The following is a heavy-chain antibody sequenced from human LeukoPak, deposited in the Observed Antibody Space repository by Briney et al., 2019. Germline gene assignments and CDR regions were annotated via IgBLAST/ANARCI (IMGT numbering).Heavy chain of an antibody. J-gene: IGHJ5*02. CDR2: ISAYNGNT. V-gene: IGHV1-18*01. CDR1: GYTFTTYG. D-gene: IGHD2-15*01. Sequence: ASVKVSCKASGYTFTTYGISWVRQAPGQGLEWMAWISAYNGNTNYAQNLQGRFTMTTDTSTTTAYMELRSLRSDDTAVYYCARGVVPEALDPWGQGTLVTVSS. CDR3: ARGVVPEALDP.